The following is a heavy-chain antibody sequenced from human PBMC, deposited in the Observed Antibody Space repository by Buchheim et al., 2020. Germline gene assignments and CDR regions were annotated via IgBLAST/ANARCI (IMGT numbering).Heavy chain of an antibody. CDR2: IKQDGSEK. CDR1: GFTFSTYS. CDR3: ARDFCGGDCYLFDY. J-gene: IGHJ4*02. D-gene: IGHD2-21*02. Sequence: EVQLVESGGGLVQPGGSLRLSCAASGFTFSTYSMSWVRQAPGKGLEWVAKIKQDGSEKYYVDSVKGRFTISSDNAKNSLYLHMNSLRAEDTAVYYCARDFCGGDCYLFDYWGQGTL. V-gene: IGHV3-7*01.